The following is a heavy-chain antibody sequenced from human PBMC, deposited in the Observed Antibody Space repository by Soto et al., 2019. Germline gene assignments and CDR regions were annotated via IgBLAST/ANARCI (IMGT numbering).Heavy chain of an antibody. D-gene: IGHD4-17*01. J-gene: IGHJ5*02. CDR2: IYYSGST. CDR3: ARHLSPIRHRVYDYGDPRDWFDP. Sequence: SETLSLTCTVSGGSISSSSYYWGWIRQPPGKGLEWIGSIYYSGSTYYNPSLKSRVTISVDTSKNQFSLKLSSVTAADTAVYYCARHLSPIRHRVYDYGDPRDWFDPWGQGTLVTVSS. CDR1: GGSISSSSYY. V-gene: IGHV4-39*01.